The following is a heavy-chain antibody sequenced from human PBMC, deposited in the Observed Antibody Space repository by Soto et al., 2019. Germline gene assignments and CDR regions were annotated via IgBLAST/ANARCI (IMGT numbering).Heavy chain of an antibody. CDR1: GGSISSGDYY. V-gene: IGHV4-30-4*01. J-gene: IGHJ5*02. CDR2: IYYSGST. D-gene: IGHD3-22*01. CDR3: ARVGPWVPYYYDSSPYTFENWFDP. Sequence: SETLSLTCTVSGGSISSGDYYWSWIRQPPGKGLEWIGYIYYSGSTYYNPSLKSRVTISVDTSKNQFSLKLSSVTAADTAVYYCARVGPWVPYYYDSSPYTFENWFDPWGQGTLVTVSS.